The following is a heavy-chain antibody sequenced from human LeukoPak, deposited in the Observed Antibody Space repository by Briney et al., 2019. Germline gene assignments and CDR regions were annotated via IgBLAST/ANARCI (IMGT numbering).Heavy chain of an antibody. J-gene: IGHJ6*02. D-gene: IGHD3-10*01. CDR1: GFTVSSNY. CDR2: IYSGGST. V-gene: IGHV3-53*01. Sequence: GGSLRLSCAASGFTVSSNYMSWVRQAPGKGLEWVSVIYSGGSTYYADSVKGRFTISRDNSKNTLYLQMNSLRAEDTAVYYCARDSVCGSGGAYYHGMDVWGQGTTVTVSS. CDR3: ARDSVCGSGGAYYHGMDV.